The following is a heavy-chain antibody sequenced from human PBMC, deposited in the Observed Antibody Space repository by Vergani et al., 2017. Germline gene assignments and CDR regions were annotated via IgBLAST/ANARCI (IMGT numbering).Heavy chain of an antibody. CDR3: ARWEGSGSLNGPTFYYYYGMDV. J-gene: IGHJ6*02. D-gene: IGHD3-10*01. CDR2: IWYDGSKE. V-gene: IGHV3-33*01. Sequence: QVQLEESGGGVVQPGRSLRLSCAGSGFTLSSHAMHWVRQAPGKGLEWVAFIWYDGSKEYYADSVKGRFTISRDNSKNTLYLQMNSLRAEDTAVYYCARWEGSGSLNGPTFYYYYGMDVWGQGTTVTVSS. CDR1: GFTLSSHA.